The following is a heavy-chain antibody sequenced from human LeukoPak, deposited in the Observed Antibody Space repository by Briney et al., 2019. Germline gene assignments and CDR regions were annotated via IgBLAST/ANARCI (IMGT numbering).Heavy chain of an antibody. CDR3: ARGGNSKASDY. D-gene: IGHD4-23*01. CDR1: GGSISSGAYY. Sequence: SETLSLTCTVSGGSISSGAYYWSWIRQHPGKGLEWIGYIYYSGSTYYNPSLRSRVTISVDTSKNQFSLKLSSVTAADTAAYYCARGGNSKASDYWGQGTLVTVSS. V-gene: IGHV4-31*03. CDR2: IYYSGST. J-gene: IGHJ4*02.